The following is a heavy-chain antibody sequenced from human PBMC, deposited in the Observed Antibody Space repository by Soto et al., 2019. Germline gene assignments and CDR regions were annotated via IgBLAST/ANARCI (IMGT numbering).Heavy chain of an antibody. J-gene: IGHJ4*02. CDR1: GFSFSDSA. CDR2: TRSKAQSYAT. CDR3: TRHRVDY. V-gene: IGHV3-73*02. Sequence: EVQLVESGGGLVQPGGSLNLSCAASGFSFSDSAIHWVRQASGKGLEWVGRTRSKAQSYATAFAASVKGRFTISRDDSKDTVYLKMNSLKTEDTAVYYYTRHRVDYWGQGTLVTVSS.